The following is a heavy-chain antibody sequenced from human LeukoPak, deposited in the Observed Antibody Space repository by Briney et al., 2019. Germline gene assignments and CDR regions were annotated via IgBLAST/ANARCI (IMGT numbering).Heavy chain of an antibody. J-gene: IGHJ4*01. CDR1: GLTFSNAW. CDR3: TTERQGGLDY. Sequence: GGSLRLSCAASGLTFSNAWMTWVRQAPGKGLEWVGRIKIKTDGGTTDYAAPVKGRFTISRDDSKNTLYLQINSLKTEDTAVYYCTTERQGGLDYWGQEPWSPSPQ. V-gene: IGHV3-15*01. CDR2: IKIKTDGGTT.